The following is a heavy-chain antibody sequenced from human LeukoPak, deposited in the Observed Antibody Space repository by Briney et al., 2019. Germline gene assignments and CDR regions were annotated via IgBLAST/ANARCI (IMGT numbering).Heavy chain of an antibody. CDR2: ISGSGGST. Sequence: AGGSLRLSCAASGFTFSSYTMSWVRQAPGKGLEWVSAISGSGGSTYYADSVKGRFTISRDNSKNTLFLQMNSLRAEDTAIYYCAKRFSSGWRYAFDIWGQGTMVTVSS. CDR1: GFTFSSYT. V-gene: IGHV3-23*01. CDR3: AKRFSSGWRYAFDI. D-gene: IGHD6-19*01. J-gene: IGHJ3*02.